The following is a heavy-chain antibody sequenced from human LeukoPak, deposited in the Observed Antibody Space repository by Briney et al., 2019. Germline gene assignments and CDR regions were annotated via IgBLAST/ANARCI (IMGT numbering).Heavy chain of an antibody. D-gene: IGHD3-10*01. CDR3: ARPYGSGSYYLDY. CDR1: GGSFSGYY. V-gene: IGHV4-34*01. J-gene: IGHJ4*02. CDR2: INHSGST. Sequence: PSETLSLTCAVYGGSFSGYYWSWIRQPPGKGLEWIGEINHSGSTNYNPSLKSRVTISVDTSKNQFSLKLSSVTAADTAVYYCARPYGSGSYYLDYWGQGTLVTVSS.